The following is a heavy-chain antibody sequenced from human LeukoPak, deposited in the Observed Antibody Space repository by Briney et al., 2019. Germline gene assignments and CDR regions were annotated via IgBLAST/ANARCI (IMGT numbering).Heavy chain of an antibody. Sequence: GVSLRLSCAASGFIFSNYHKHWLRQSPGKGLVGVSRFNSDWSSITCAVCEKGLFTISRESAKNTLYLHVKSQRPEDASVYLCVRGGATVIDYWGQGRLVTV. J-gene: IGHJ4*02. D-gene: IGHD4-17*01. CDR3: VRGGATVIDY. CDR1: GFIFSNYH. V-gene: IGHV3-74*01. CDR2: FNSDWSSI.